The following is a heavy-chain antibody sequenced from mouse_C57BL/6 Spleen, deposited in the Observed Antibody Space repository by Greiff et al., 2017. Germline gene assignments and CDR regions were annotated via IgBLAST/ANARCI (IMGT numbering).Heavy chain of an antibody. Sequence: DVKLVESGPGLAKPSQTLSLTCSVTGYSITSDYWNWIRKFPGHKLEYIGYISYSGSTYYNPSLKSRISITRDTSKNQYYLQLNSVTTEDTATYXCARYRGYDYAMDYWGQGTSVTVSS. J-gene: IGHJ4*01. CDR3: ARYRGYDYAMDY. CDR2: ISYSGST. V-gene: IGHV3-8*01. CDR1: GYSITSDY. D-gene: IGHD2-2*01.